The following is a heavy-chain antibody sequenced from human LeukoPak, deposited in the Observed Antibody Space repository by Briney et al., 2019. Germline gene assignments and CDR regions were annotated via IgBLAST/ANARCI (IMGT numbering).Heavy chain of an antibody. V-gene: IGHV3-33*06. J-gene: IGHJ4*02. CDR3: AKARRSSSPPLLVDY. CDR1: GFTFSSYG. Sequence: PGRSLRLSCAASGFTFSSYGMHWVRQAPSKGLEWVAVIWYDGSNKYYADSVKGRFTISRDNSKNTLYLQMNSLRAEDTAVYYCAKARRSSSPPLLVDYWGQGTLVTVSS. CDR2: IWYDGSNK. D-gene: IGHD6-6*01.